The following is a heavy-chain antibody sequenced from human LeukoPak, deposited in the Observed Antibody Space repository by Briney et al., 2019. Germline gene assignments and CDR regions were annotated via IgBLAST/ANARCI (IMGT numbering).Heavy chain of an antibody. D-gene: IGHD3-3*01. V-gene: IGHV4-4*07. J-gene: IGHJ4*02. CDR3: AREAIFGVVREYYFDY. Sequence: SETLSLTCTVSGDSISSYYWTWIRQPAGKGLEWIGRIYSSGSTNYNPSLKSRVSMSVDMSKNQFSLRLSSVTAVDTAVYYCAREAIFGVVREYYFDYWGQGTLVTVS. CDR1: GDSISSYY. CDR2: IYSSGST.